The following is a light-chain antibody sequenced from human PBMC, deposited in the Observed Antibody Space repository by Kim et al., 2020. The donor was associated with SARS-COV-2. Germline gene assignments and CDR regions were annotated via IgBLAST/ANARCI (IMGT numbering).Light chain of an antibody. CDR2: DVS. V-gene: IGKV1-33*01. CDR3: QQYDTPLT. J-gene: IGKJ4*01. Sequence: DIQMTQSPSSLSASVGDRVTITCQASQDIFNYLNWYQQKPGKAPKLLIYDVSHLETGVPTRFSGSGSGTDFTLTISSLQPEDIATYYCQQYDTPLTFGGGTKVDIK. CDR1: QDIFNY.